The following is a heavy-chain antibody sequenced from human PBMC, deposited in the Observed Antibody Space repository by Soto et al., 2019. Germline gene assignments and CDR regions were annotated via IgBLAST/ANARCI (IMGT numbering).Heavy chain of an antibody. CDR3: ARDEYYDFPSDY. V-gene: IGHV3-33*01. J-gene: IGHJ4*02. D-gene: IGHD3-3*01. CDR2: IWYDGSNK. CDR1: GFTFSSYG. Sequence: GGSLRLSCAASGFTFSSYGMHWVRQAPGKGLEWVAVIWYDGSNKYYADSVKGRFTISRDNSKNTLYLQMNSLRAEDTAVYYCARDEYYDFPSDYWGQGTLVTVSS.